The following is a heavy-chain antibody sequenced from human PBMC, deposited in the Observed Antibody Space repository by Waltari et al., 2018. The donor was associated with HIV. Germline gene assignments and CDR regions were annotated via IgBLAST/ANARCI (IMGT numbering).Heavy chain of an antibody. J-gene: IGHJ6*02. V-gene: IGHV3-30-3*01. CDR2: ISYDGTNK. Sequence: QVQLVESGGGVVRPGGSLRLSCAASRYIFSGYAMSWVRQPPGKGLEWVAVISYDGTNKYYAESVRGRFTISRDNSENTLYLEMNSLKPDDTAVYYCARDGPAPKNIYHYYGMDVWGQGTTVTVSS. CDR3: ARDGPAPKNIYHYYGMDV. CDR1: RYIFSGYA. D-gene: IGHD2-2*01.